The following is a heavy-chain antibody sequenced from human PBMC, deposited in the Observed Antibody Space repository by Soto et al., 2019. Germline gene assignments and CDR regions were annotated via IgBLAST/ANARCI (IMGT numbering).Heavy chain of an antibody. J-gene: IGHJ4*02. V-gene: IGHV1-69*13. CDR1: GGSFSDYA. Sequence: SVKVSCKAFGGSFSDYAISWVRQAPGQGLEWMGGIIPIFGTPNYAQKFQDRVTFTAHESTNTAYMELSRLTSEDTAVYYCARDRAPRGWSYLDLWGQGTQVTVS. D-gene: IGHD2-15*01. CDR3: ARDRAPRGWSYLDL. CDR2: IIPIFGTP.